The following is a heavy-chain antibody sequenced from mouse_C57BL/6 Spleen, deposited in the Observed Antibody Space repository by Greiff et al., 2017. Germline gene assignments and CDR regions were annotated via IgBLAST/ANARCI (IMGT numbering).Heavy chain of an antibody. CDR1: GYAFSSYW. V-gene: IGHV1-80*01. CDR3: ARRVYSNWNYFDY. CDR2: IYPGDGDT. D-gene: IGHD2-5*01. Sequence: VKLVESGAELVKPGASVKISCKASGYAFSSYWMNWVKQRPGKGLEGIGQIYPGDGDTNYNGKFKGKATLTADKSSSTAYMQLSSLTSEDSAVYFCARRVYSNWNYFDYWGQGTTLTVSS. J-gene: IGHJ2*01.